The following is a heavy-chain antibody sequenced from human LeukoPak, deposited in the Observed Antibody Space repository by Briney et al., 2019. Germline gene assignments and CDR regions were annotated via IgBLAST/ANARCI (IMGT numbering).Heavy chain of an antibody. J-gene: IGHJ4*02. CDR1: GFTFSSYA. D-gene: IGHD3-22*01. V-gene: IGHV3-30*04. Sequence: GGSLRLSCAASGFTFSSYAMHWVRQAPGKGLEWVAVISYDGSNKYYADSVKGRFTISRDNSKNTLYLQMNSLRAEDTAVYYCARGPASNTYNYDSSGYYGPYYFDYWGQGTLVTVSS. CDR2: ISYDGSNK. CDR3: ARGPASNTYNYDSSGYYGPYYFDY.